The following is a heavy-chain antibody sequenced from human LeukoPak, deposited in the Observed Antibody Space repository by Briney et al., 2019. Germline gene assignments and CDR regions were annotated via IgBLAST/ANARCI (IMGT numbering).Heavy chain of an antibody. Sequence: SETLSLTCTVSGDSISSSIYYWGWIRQPPGKGLEWIGTIYYSGTTYYNPSLKSRVTISVDTPRNQFSLKLSSVTAADTAVYYCASTGTYYDFWSGYPLGYWGQGTLVTVSS. D-gene: IGHD3-3*01. V-gene: IGHV4-39*01. J-gene: IGHJ4*02. CDR2: IYYSGTT. CDR1: GDSISSSIYY. CDR3: ASTGTYYDFWSGYPLGY.